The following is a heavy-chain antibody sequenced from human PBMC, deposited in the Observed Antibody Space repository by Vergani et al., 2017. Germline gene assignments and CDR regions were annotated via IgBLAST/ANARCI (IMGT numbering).Heavy chain of an antibody. CDR1: GGSISSYY. CDR2: IYYSGST. V-gene: IGHV4-59*01. D-gene: IGHD2-21*02. Sequence: QVQLQESGPGLVKPSETLSLTCTVSGGSISSYYWSWIRQPPGEGLEWIGYIYYSGSTNYNPSLKSRVTISVDTSKNQFSLKLSSVTAADTAVYYCARNPYCGGDCYTDSFYIWGEGTMVTVYS. CDR3: ARNPYCGGDCYTDSFYI. J-gene: IGHJ3*02.